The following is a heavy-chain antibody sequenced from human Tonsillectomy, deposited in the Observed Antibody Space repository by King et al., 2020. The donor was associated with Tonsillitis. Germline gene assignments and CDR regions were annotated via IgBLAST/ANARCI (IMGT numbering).Heavy chain of an antibody. Sequence: VQLVESGGGVVQPGRSLRLSCAASGFTFSSYAMHWVRQAPGKGLEWVAVISYEGSNKYYADSVKGRFTISRDNSKNTLYLQMNSLRAEDTAVYYCARAGIYDFWSVDYWGQGTLVTVSS. CDR1: GFTFSSYA. J-gene: IGHJ4*02. V-gene: IGHV3-30*04. CDR2: ISYEGSNK. CDR3: ARAGIYDFWSVDY. D-gene: IGHD3-3*01.